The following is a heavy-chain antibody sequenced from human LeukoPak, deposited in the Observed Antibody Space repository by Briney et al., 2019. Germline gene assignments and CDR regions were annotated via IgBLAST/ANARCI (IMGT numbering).Heavy chain of an antibody. D-gene: IGHD5-12*01. J-gene: IGHJ3*02. CDR2: ISWNSGSI. CDR3: ASMRDIYAFDI. V-gene: IGHV3-9*01. CDR1: GFTFDDYA. Sequence: PGRSLRLSCAASGFTFDDYAMHWVRQAPGKGLEWVSGISWNSGSIGYADSVKGRFTISRDNAKNSLYLQMNSLRAEDTAVYYCASMRDIYAFDIWGQGTMVTVSS.